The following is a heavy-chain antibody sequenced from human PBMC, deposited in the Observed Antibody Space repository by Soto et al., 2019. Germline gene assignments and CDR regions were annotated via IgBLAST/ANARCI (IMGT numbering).Heavy chain of an antibody. V-gene: IGHV4-4*02. Sequence: QVQLQESGPGLVKPSGTVSLTCAVSGASISSSNWWTWVRQPPGKGPEWIGEIYHTGDTNYNPSLKSRVTXXVXKXXNQFSLNLSSLTAADTAVYYCARRRPDYYGSGIDYWGQGTLVTVSS. J-gene: IGHJ4*02. CDR2: IYHTGDT. D-gene: IGHD3-10*01. CDR1: GASISSSNW. CDR3: ARRRPDYYGSGIDY.